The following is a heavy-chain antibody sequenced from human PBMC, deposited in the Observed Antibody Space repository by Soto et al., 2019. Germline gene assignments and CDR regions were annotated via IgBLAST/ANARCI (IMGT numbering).Heavy chain of an antibody. CDR2: IYPDNSDT. D-gene: IGHD6-13*01. CDR1: VYSFAGYW. V-gene: IGHV5-51*01. Sequence: CLKISCTVAVYSFAGYWIAAVLALPVKGLEWMVIIYPDNSDTRYSRSFQGQVTISADKSISTAYLQWSGLKASDTAIYYCVRQGATAATLPLIRFEPWGQGTLVTVSS. J-gene: IGHJ5*02. CDR3: VRQGATAATLPLIRFEP.